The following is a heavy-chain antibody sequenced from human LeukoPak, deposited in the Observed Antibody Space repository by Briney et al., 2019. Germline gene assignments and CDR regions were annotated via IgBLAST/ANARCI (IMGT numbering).Heavy chain of an antibody. Sequence: SETLSLTCTVSGGSISSYYWSWIRQPPGKGLEWIGYIYYSGSTNYNPSLKSRVTISVDTSKNQFSLKLSSVTAADTAVYYCARLRIAARPDYWGQGTLVTVFS. CDR3: ARLRIAARPDY. V-gene: IGHV4-59*08. J-gene: IGHJ4*02. CDR1: GGSISSYY. CDR2: IYYSGST. D-gene: IGHD6-6*01.